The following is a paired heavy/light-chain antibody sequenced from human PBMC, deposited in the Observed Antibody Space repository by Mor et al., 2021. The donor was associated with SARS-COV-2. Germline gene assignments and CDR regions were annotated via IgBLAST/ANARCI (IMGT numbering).Heavy chain of an antibody. D-gene: IGHD3-22*01. Sequence: EVQLVESGGGLAKPGGSLTVSCAASGFSFTKTWMNWVRQAPGRGLEWVGRIRSKTDGGTTEYAAPVKGRFSISRDDSKNTLYLQMNSLKLEDTAVYYCTIGEIDHYDSSDYVYWGQGALVTVSS. CDR3: TIGEIDHYDSSDYVY. CDR2: IRSKTDGGTT. CDR1: GFSFTKTW. V-gene: IGHV3-15*01. J-gene: IGHJ4*02.
Light chain of an antibody. CDR2: HAS. Sequence: DIQMTQSPSSLSAFVGDRVTITCRASQGITYYLNWYQQKPGKAPKLLIYHASTLQSGVPSRFSGSGSGTDFALTISSLQPEDFAAYYCQQSYTAPLTFGGGTKVEIK. J-gene: IGKJ4*01. CDR1: QGITYY. CDR3: QQSYTAPLT. V-gene: IGKV1-39*01.